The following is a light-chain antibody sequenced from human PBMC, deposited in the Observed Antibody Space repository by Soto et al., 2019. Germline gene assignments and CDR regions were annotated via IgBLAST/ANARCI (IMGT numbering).Light chain of an antibody. Sequence: DIQMTQSPSTLSASVGDRVTITCRASQSISSWLAWYQQKPGTAPKLLIYKASSLESGVPSRFSGSGSGTEFTLTISSLQPDDLATYYCQQYDDYPLTFDQGTKVEIK. CDR1: QSISSW. CDR2: KAS. J-gene: IGKJ1*01. V-gene: IGKV1-5*03. CDR3: QQYDDYPLT.